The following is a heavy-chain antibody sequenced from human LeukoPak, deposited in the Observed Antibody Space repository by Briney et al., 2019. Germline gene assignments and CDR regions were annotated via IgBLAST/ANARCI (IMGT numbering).Heavy chain of an antibody. D-gene: IGHD3-16*01. CDR2: IKQDGSEK. CDR3: ARGGGLDV. CDR1: GFTFSTYW. V-gene: IGHV3-7*03. J-gene: IGHJ6*02. Sequence: GGSLRLSCAASGFTFSTYWMHWVRQAPGKGLEWVANIKQDGSEKYYVDSVKGRFTISRDNAKNSLYLQMSNLRAEDTAVYFCARGGGLDVWGQGATVTVSS.